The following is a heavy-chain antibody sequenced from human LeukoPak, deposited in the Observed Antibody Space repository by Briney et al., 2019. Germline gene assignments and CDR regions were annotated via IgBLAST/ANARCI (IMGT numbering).Heavy chain of an antibody. D-gene: IGHD1-1*01. CDR3: ARAWSTTNAFDI. Sequence: SETLSLTCTVSGVSISSYYWSWIRQPPGKGLEWIGYIYYSGSTNYNPSLKSRVTISVDTSKNQFSLKLSSVPAADTAVYYCARAWSTTNAFDIWGQGTMVTVSS. CDR1: GVSISSYY. CDR2: IYYSGST. J-gene: IGHJ3*02. V-gene: IGHV4-59*01.